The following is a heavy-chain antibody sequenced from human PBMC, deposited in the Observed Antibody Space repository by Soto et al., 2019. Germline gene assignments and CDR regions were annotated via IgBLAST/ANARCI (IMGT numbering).Heavy chain of an antibody. J-gene: IGHJ6*02. CDR2: ISGSGGST. Sequence: GGSLRLSCAASGFTFSSYAMSWVRQAPGKGLEWVSAISGSGGSTYYADSVKGRFTISRDNSKNTLYLQMNSLRAEDTAVYYCASVRYYDFWSGSPGMDVWGQGTTVTVSS. V-gene: IGHV3-23*01. D-gene: IGHD3-3*01. CDR3: ASVRYYDFWSGSPGMDV. CDR1: GFTFSSYA.